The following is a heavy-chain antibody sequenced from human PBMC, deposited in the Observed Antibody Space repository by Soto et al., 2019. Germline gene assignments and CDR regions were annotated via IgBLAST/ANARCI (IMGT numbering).Heavy chain of an antibody. J-gene: IGHJ4*02. CDR3: ARGGGVATSFFDY. CDR2: IKQGGSEK. Sequence: GGSLRLSCAASGFTFSSYWMSWVRQAPGKGLEWVANIKQGGSEKYSVDSVKGRSTNPRDNAKNSLYLKMNSLRAEDAALYYGARGGGVATSFFDYWGQGTLVTVSS. D-gene: IGHD5-12*01. CDR1: GFTFSSYW. V-gene: IGHV3-7*01.